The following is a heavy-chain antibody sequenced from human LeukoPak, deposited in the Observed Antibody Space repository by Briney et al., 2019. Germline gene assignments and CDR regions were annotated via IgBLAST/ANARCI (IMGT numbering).Heavy chain of an antibody. CDR1: GGSISSYY. CDR2: IYYSGST. J-gene: IGHJ3*02. Sequence: PSETLSLTCTVSGGSISSYYWSWIRQPPGKGLEWIGYIYYSGSTNYNPSLKSRVTISVDTSKNQFSLKLSSVTAADTAVYYCATLSMIDAFGIWGQGTMVTVSS. D-gene: IGHD3-22*01. CDR3: ATLSMIDAFGI. V-gene: IGHV4-59*01.